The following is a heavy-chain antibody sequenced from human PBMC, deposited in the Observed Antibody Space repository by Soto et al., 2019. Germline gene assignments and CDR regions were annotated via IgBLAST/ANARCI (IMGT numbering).Heavy chain of an antibody. CDR3: ARTTAVQLLNYYYGMDV. CDR1: GGSISSGGYY. D-gene: IGHD4-17*01. J-gene: IGHJ6*02. Sequence: SETLSLTCTVSGGSISSGGYYWSWIRQHPGKGLEWIGYIYYSGSTYYNPSLKSRVTISVDTSKNQFSLKLSSVTAADTAVYYCARTTAVQLLNYYYGMDVWGQGTTVTVSS. CDR2: IYYSGST. V-gene: IGHV4-31*03.